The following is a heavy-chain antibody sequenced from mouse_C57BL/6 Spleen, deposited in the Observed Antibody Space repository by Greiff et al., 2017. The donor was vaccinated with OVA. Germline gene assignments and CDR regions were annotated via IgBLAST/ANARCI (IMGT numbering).Heavy chain of an antibody. CDR2: IYPGSGST. V-gene: IGHV1-55*01. CDR3: ARGRAYYDYDGSYAMDY. Sequence: QVQLQQPGAELVKPGASVKMSCKASGYTFTSYWLTWVKQRPGQGLEWIGDIYPGSGSTNYNEKFKSKATLTVDTSSSTAYMQLSSLTSEESAVYYCARGRAYYDYDGSYAMDYWGQGTSVTVSS. J-gene: IGHJ4*01. D-gene: IGHD2-4*01. CDR1: GYTFTSYW.